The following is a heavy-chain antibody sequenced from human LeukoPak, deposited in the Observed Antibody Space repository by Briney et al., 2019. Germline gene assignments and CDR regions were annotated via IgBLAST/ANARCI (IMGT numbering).Heavy chain of an antibody. Sequence: SETLSLTCTVSGGSISSSSYYWGWIRQPPGKGLEWIGSIYYSGSTYYNPSLKSRVTISVDTSKNQFSLKLSSVTAADTAVYYCARTPRGVNYDSSGYYYDYWGQGTLVTVSS. V-gene: IGHV4-39*07. J-gene: IGHJ4*02. CDR1: GGSISSSSYY. D-gene: IGHD3-22*01. CDR3: ARTPRGVNYDSSGYYYDY. CDR2: IYYSGST.